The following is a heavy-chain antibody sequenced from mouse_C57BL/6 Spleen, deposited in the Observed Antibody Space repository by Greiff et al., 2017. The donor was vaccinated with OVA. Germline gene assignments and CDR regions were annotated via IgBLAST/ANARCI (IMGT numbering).Heavy chain of an antibody. CDR1: GYTFTSYW. CDR2: IYPDSGGT. Sequence: QVQLQQPGAELVKPGASVKLSCKASGYTFTSYWMPWVKQRPGRGLEWIGRIYPDSGGTKYNEKFKSKATLTVDKSSSTAYMQLSSLTSEDSAVYSGERMGNKKGYYAMDYWGQGTTVTVSS. J-gene: IGHJ4*01. D-gene: IGHD4-1*01. CDR3: ERMGNKKGYYAMDY. V-gene: IGHV1-72*01.